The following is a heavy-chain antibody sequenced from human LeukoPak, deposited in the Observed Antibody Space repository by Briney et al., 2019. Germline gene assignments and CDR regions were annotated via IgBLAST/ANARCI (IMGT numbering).Heavy chain of an antibody. CDR2: ISSSSSYI. V-gene: IGHV3-21*01. J-gene: IGHJ4*02. Sequence: GGSLRLSCAASGFTFSSYSMNWVRQAPGKGLEWVSSISSSSSYIHSADSVRGRFTISRDNAKNSLYLQMNSLRAEDTAVYYCARGDRDLYCSSTSCYPVLGGQGTLVTVSS. CDR1: GFTFSSYS. D-gene: IGHD2-2*01. CDR3: ARGDRDLYCSSTSCYPVL.